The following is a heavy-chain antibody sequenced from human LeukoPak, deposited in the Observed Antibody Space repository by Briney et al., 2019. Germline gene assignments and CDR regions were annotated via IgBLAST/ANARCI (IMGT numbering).Heavy chain of an antibody. CDR3: ARDTAIDDPTGAFDI. J-gene: IGHJ3*02. CDR2: IYYSGST. Sequence: SETLSLTCTVSGGSISSSSYYWGWIRQPPGKGLEWIGSIYYSGSTYYNPSLKSRVTISVDTSKNQFSLKLSSVTAADTAVYYCARDTAIDDPTGAFDIWGQGTMVTVSS. D-gene: IGHD1-1*01. CDR1: GGSISSSSYY. V-gene: IGHV4-39*07.